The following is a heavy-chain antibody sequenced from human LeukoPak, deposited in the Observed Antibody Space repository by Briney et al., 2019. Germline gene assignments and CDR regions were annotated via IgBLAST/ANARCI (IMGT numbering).Heavy chain of an antibody. J-gene: IGHJ4*02. CDR1: GFTVSSNY. D-gene: IGHD6-13*01. CDR3: AKTRPLDSSSWSHGDY. V-gene: IGHV3-53*01. Sequence: GGSLRLSCAASGFTVSSNYMSWVRQAPGKGLEWVSVIYSGGSTYYADPVKGRFTISRDNSKNTLYLQMNSLRAEDTAVYYCAKTRPLDSSSWSHGDYWGQGTLVTVSS. CDR2: IYSGGST.